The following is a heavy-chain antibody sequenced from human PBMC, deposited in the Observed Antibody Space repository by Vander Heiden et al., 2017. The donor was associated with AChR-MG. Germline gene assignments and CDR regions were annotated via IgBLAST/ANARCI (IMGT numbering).Heavy chain of an antibody. V-gene: IGHV3-7*03. CDR2: IKQDGSEK. Sequence: EVQLVESGGGLVQPGGSLRLSCAASGFTFSTYCMTWVRQAPGKGLEWVADIKQDGSEKYSVDSVKGRFTVSRDNAKNSLYLQMNSLRVEDTAVYYCARGRGSSSDYFDYWGQGTLVTVSS. D-gene: IGHD6-13*01. CDR1: GFTFSTYC. CDR3: ARGRGSSSDYFDY. J-gene: IGHJ4*02.